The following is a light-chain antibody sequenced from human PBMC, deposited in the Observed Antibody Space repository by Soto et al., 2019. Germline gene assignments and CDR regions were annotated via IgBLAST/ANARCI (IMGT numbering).Light chain of an antibody. Sequence: QSVLTQPPSVSGAPGQRVTISCTGSSSNIGAFYDVHWYQQLPGTAPKLLISGNSNRPSGVPDRFSGSKSGTSASLAITGLQAEDEADCYCQSYDSSLGGWVFGGGTKLTVL. CDR3: QSYDSSLGGWV. J-gene: IGLJ3*02. CDR2: GNS. V-gene: IGLV1-40*01. CDR1: SSNIGAFYD.